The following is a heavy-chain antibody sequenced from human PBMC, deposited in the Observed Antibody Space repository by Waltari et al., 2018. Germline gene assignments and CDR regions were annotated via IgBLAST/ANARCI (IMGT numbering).Heavy chain of an antibody. D-gene: IGHD7-27*01. Sequence: DVQLVESGGGIGQPGGSLSLSCVASGFSFSDYWMHWVRQDQEKGLVWVAHVNHDGTHTTYADSVKGRFTVSRDNAKNTVYLQMNSLRADDTAVYFCARDTPGDGIDYWGQGTLVTVSS. J-gene: IGHJ4*02. CDR2: VNHDGTHT. CDR1: GFSFSDYW. V-gene: IGHV3-74*01. CDR3: ARDTPGDGIDY.